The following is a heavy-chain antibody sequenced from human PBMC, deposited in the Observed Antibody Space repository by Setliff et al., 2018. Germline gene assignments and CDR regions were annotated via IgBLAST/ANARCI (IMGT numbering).Heavy chain of an antibody. J-gene: IGHJ4*02. Sequence: GGSLRLSCQASGFTFNIYAFNWVRQAPGKGLEWLAVTSYDGKNNYYGDSVKGRFTISRDNSQNTVYLQMNALSGDDTAVYFCARAQNIFGGNFDSWGQGTLVTVSS. CDR2: TSYDGKNN. CDR1: GFTFNIYA. V-gene: IGHV3-33*05. CDR3: ARAQNIFGGNFDS. D-gene: IGHD3-3*01.